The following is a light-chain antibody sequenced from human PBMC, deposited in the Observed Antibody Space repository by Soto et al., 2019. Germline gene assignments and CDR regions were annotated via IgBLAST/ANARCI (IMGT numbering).Light chain of an antibody. CDR2: KAS. CDR1: QSIDTW. V-gene: IGKV1-5*03. Sequence: DIQMTQSPSTLSASVGDRVTITCRASQSIDTWLAWHQQKPGQVPKLLISKASSLESGVPSRFSGSGSGTEFTLTISSLQPEDFATYYCQQANSFPLTFGQGTRLEN. CDR3: QQANSFPLT. J-gene: IGKJ5*01.